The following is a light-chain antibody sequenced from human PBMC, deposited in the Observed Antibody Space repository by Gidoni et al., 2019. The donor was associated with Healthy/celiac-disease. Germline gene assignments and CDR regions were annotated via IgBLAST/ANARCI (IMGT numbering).Light chain of an antibody. CDR2: VGS. CDR3: MHALQTPRT. J-gene: IGKJ2*01. Sequence: VMTQTPLSLTVTLGQPASISCRSSQSLLHSNGYNYLEWYLNKAGQSPQLLTYVGSTRAAGVPDRCGGSGAGTDSTLKISRVDAEYVVVYYCMHALQTPRTFGQGTKLEIK. V-gene: IGKV2-28*01. CDR1: QSLLHSNGYNY.